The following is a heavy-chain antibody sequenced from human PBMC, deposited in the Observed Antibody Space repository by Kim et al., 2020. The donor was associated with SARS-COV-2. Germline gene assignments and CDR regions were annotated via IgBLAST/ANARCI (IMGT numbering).Heavy chain of an antibody. V-gene: IGHV3-48*04. J-gene: IGHJ4*02. Sequence: GGSLRLSCAASGFTFSSYSMNWVRQAPGKGLEWVSYISSSSSTIYYADSVKGRFTISRDNAKNSLYLQMNSLRAEDTAVYYCARGDLGWLPDYWGQGTLVTVSS. CDR2: ISSSSSTI. D-gene: IGHD5-12*01. CDR1: GFTFSSYS. CDR3: ARGDLGWLPDY.